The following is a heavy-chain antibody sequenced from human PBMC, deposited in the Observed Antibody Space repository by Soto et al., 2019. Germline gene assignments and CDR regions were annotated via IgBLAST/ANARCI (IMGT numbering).Heavy chain of an antibody. Sequence: EVQLVESGGGLVMPGGSMRLSCAASGFTFSSYHMNWVRQAPGKGLEWVSSINPSTSHIYYADSVRGRFTISRDNSKNSVYLQMNNLSTEDAAVYYCARVYCGGGCCYLRRDAFDVWGQGTMVTVSS. V-gene: IGHV3-21*01. CDR3: ARVYCGGGCCYLRRDAFDV. CDR2: INPSTSHI. D-gene: IGHD2-15*01. CDR1: GFTFSSYH. J-gene: IGHJ3*01.